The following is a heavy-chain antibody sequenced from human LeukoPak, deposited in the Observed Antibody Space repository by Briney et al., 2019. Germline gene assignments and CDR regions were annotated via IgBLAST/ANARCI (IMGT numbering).Heavy chain of an antibody. Sequence: PSETLSLTCTVSGGPISSSSYYWGWIRQPPGKGLEWIGSIYYSGSTYYNPSLKSRVTISVDTSKNQFSLKLSSVTAADTAVYYCARGEVYYYDSSGYYWEWGQGTLVTVSS. D-gene: IGHD3-22*01. CDR3: ARGEVYYYDSSGYYWE. CDR2: IYYSGST. J-gene: IGHJ4*02. CDR1: GGPISSSSYY. V-gene: IGHV4-39*01.